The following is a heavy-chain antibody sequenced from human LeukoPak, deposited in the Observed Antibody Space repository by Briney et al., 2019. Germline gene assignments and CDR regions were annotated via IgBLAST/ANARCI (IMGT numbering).Heavy chain of an antibody. Sequence: PGGSLRLSCAASGFTFSNYAMHWVRQAPGKGLEWVAVISYDGSDKYYADSVKGRFTISRDNSKNTLYLQMNSLRAEDTAAYYCARSLATSYYYMDVWGKGTTVTVSS. V-gene: IGHV3-30*04. CDR1: GFTFSNYA. D-gene: IGHD5-12*01. CDR2: ISYDGSDK. J-gene: IGHJ6*03. CDR3: ARSLATSYYYMDV.